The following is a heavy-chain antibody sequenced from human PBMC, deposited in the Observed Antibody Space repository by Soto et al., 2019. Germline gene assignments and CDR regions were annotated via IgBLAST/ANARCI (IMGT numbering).Heavy chain of an antibody. Sequence: QLQLQESGPGLVKPAETLSLKCAVSGGSVSSGNYFWGWIRQPPGKGLEWIRNIYYNGDTYYSPSLKSRVTMSVHTAQNQFSLRLTAMTAADTAVYYCARRPIDNWNQGHAFDFCGQGTLVTVSS. J-gene: IGHJ3*01. V-gene: IGHV4-39*01. CDR3: ARRPIDNWNQGHAFDF. CDR1: GGSVSSGNYF. D-gene: IGHD1-20*01. CDR2: IYYNGDT.